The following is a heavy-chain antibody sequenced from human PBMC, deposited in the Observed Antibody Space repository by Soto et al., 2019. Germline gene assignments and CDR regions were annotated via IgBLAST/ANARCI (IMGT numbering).Heavy chain of an antibody. Sequence: GGSLRLSCAASGFTFSDYDMSWIRQAPGKGLEWVSYTSSSGSTIYYADSVKGRFTMSRDNAKNSMYLHMDSLRVEDTAVYYCARVRYYDSGSSINWFDPWGQGTLVTVSS. CDR2: TSSSGSTI. CDR3: ARVRYYDSGSSINWFDP. CDR1: GFTFSDYD. J-gene: IGHJ5*02. V-gene: IGHV3-11*01. D-gene: IGHD3-10*01.